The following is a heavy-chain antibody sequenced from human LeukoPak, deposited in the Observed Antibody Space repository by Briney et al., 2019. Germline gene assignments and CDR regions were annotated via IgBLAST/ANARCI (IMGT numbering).Heavy chain of an antibody. J-gene: IGHJ3*02. Sequence: PGGSLRLSCAASGFTFSSYWMSWVRQAPGKGLEWVANIKQDGSEKYYVDSVKGRFTISRDNAKNSLYLQMNSLRAEDTAVYYCARGKILVIPGGMDRDDDAFDILGQRTMVTVSS. CDR3: ARGKILVIPGGMDRDDDAFDI. V-gene: IGHV3-7*04. D-gene: IGHD2-15*01. CDR2: IKQDGSEK. CDR1: GFTFSSYW.